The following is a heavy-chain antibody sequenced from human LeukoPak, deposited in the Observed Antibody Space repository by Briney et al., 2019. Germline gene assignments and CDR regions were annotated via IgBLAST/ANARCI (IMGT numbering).Heavy chain of an antibody. CDR2: IYYSGST. J-gene: IGHJ4*02. Sequence: SETLSLTCTVSGGSISSGDYYWSWIRQPPGKGLEWIGYIYYSGSTYYNPSLKSRVTISVDTFKNQFSLKLSSVTAADTAVYYCARAHYDILTGYYNVFDYWGQGTLVTVSS. D-gene: IGHD3-9*01. CDR3: ARAHYDILTGYYNVFDY. V-gene: IGHV4-30-4*01. CDR1: GGSISSGDYY.